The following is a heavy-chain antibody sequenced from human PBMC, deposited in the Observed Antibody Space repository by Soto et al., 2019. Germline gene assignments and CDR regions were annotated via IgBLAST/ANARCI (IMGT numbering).Heavy chain of an antibody. J-gene: IGHJ5*02. Sequence: QVPLVQSGAEVKKPGSSVKVSCKASGGTFSSYTISWVRQAPGQGLEWMGRIIPILGIANYAQKFQGRVTITADKSTSTAYMELSSLRSEDTAVYYCARGGYCSSTSCYSNWFDPWGQGTLVTVSS. D-gene: IGHD2-2*01. CDR3: ARGGYCSSTSCYSNWFDP. V-gene: IGHV1-69*02. CDR1: GGTFSSYT. CDR2: IIPILGIA.